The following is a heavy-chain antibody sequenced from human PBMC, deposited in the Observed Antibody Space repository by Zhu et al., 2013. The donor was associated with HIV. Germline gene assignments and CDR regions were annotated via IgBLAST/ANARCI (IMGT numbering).Heavy chain of an antibody. Sequence: QVQLVQSGAEVKKPGASVKVSCKASGYTFTGYYMHWVRQAPGQGLEWMGWINPYSGGTNYAQKFQGRVTMTRDTSISTAYMELSRLRSDDTAVYYCARGRYSWAYFQHWGQGTLVTVSS. CDR3: ARGRYSWAYFQH. D-gene: IGHD1-1*01. J-gene: IGHJ1*01. CDR2: INPYSGGT. V-gene: IGHV1-2*02. CDR1: GYTFTGYY.